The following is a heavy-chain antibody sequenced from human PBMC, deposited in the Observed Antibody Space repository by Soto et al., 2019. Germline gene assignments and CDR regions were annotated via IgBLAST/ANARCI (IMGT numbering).Heavy chain of an antibody. V-gene: IGHV3-23*01. J-gene: IGHJ6*03. Sequence: GGSLRLSCAASGFTFSSYAMSWVRQAPGKGLEWVSAISGSGGSTYYADSVKGRFTISRDNSKNTLYLQMNSLRAEDTAVYYCAKKLRFLEWLLLGDYYYYMDVWGKGTTVTV. D-gene: IGHD3-3*01. CDR3: AKKLRFLEWLLLGDYYYYMDV. CDR2: ISGSGGST. CDR1: GFTFSSYA.